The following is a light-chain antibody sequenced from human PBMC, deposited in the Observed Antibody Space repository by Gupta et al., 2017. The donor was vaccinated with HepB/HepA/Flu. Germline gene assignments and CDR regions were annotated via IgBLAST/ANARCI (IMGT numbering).Light chain of an antibody. CDR1: SSNVGRDN. CDR3: AAWDNSLSGYV. J-gene: IGLJ1*01. CDR2: NDD. V-gene: IGLV1-47*02. Sequence: SVLTHTRSPSSTPGPRVTISCSGSSSNVGRDNVYWYQQLPGTAPKLLIYNDDQRPSGVPERFSGSKSGTSASLAISGLRSEDEADYYCAAWDNSLSGYVFGTGTWVTVL.